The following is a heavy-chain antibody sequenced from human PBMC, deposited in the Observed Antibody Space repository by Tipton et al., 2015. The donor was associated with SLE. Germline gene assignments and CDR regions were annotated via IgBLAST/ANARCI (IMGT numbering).Heavy chain of an antibody. CDR2: IYDSKST. Sequence: LRLSCTVSGGSITTVGYYWSRNRQHPGKGLEWIGYIYDSKSTYYNPSLKTRVTISVDTSRNQFSLRLTSVTAADTAVYYCATELFRGYTSGWGPDYWGQGTLVTVSS. V-gene: IGHV4-31*02. J-gene: IGHJ4*02. CDR1: GGSITTVGYY. CDR3: ATELFRGYTSGWGPDY. D-gene: IGHD6-19*01.